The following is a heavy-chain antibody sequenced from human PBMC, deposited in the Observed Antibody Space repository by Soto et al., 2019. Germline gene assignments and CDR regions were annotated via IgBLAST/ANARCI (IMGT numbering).Heavy chain of an antibody. CDR3: ARVYMVRGTIIRYFDY. CDR2: IYHSGST. CDR1: GGSISSSNW. Sequence: QVQLQESGPGLVKPSGTLSLTCAVSGGSISSSNWWSWVHQPPGKGLEWIGKIYHSGSTNYNPSLKRRVTISVDKSKNQCSLKLSSVTAADTAVYYCARVYMVRGTIIRYFDYWGQGTLVTVSS. D-gene: IGHD3-10*01. J-gene: IGHJ4*02. V-gene: IGHV4-4*02.